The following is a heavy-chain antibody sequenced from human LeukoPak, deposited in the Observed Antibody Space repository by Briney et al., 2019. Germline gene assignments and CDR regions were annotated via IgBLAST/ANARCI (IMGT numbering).Heavy chain of an antibody. CDR2: ISYDGSNK. V-gene: IGHV3-30-3*01. CDR3: ARRMNSGQLLPDAVEI. Sequence: GGSLRLSCAASGFTFSSYAMHWVRQAPGKGLERVAVISYDGSNKYYADSVKGRFTISRDNSKNMLYLQMNSLRAEDMAVYYWARRMNSGQLLPDAVEIWGQETMVTVSS. D-gene: IGHD1-26*01. J-gene: IGHJ3*02. CDR1: GFTFSSYA.